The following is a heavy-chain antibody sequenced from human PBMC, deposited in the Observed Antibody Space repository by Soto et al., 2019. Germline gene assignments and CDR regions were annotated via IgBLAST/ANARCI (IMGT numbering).Heavy chain of an antibody. Sequence: GGSLRLSCAASGFTFSSYAMSWVRQAPGKGLEWVSAISGSGGSTYYADSVKGRFTISRDNSKNTLYLQMNSLGAEDTAVYYCAKGSSGWHIFDYWGQGTLVTVSS. V-gene: IGHV3-23*01. CDR3: AKGSSGWHIFDY. J-gene: IGHJ4*02. CDR1: GFTFSSYA. CDR2: ISGSGGST. D-gene: IGHD6-19*01.